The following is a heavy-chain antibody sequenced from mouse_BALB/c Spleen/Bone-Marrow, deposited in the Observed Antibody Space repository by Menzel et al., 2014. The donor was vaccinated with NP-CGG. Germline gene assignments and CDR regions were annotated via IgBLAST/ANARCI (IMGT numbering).Heavy chain of an antibody. Sequence: QVQLQQPGAELVKPGASVKLSCKASGYTFTSYYMYWVKQRPGQGLEWIGGINPSNGDTNFNEKFKSKATLTVDKSSSTAYMQLSSLTSEDSAVYYCTRRLFDYWGQGTTLTVSS. D-gene: IGHD1-2*01. CDR1: GYTFTSYY. CDR3: TRRLFDY. CDR2: INPSNGDT. V-gene: IGHV1S16*01. J-gene: IGHJ2*01.